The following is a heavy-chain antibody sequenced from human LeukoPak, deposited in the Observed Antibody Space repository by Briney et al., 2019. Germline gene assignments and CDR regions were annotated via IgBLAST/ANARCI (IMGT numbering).Heavy chain of an antibody. D-gene: IGHD3-3*01. CDR2: ISGSGGST. J-gene: IGHJ4*02. Sequence: GGSLRLSCADSGFTFSSYAMSWVRQAPGKGLEWVSAISGSGGSTYYADSVKGRFTISRDNSKNTLYLQMNSLRAEDTAVYYCAKVTCNDDFWSGYCLSDYWGQGTLVTVSS. CDR3: AKVTCNDDFWSGYCLSDY. V-gene: IGHV3-23*01. CDR1: GFTFSSYA.